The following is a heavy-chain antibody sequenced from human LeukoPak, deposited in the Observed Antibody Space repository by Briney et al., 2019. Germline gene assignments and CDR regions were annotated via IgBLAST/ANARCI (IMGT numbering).Heavy chain of an antibody. J-gene: IGHJ4*02. Sequence: GGSLRLSCAASGFTFSSYSMNWVRQAPGPGLEWVSSISSSSSYIYYADSVKGRFTISRDNAKNSLYLQMNSLRAEDTAVYYCARDLKGKGYSGYDTVGYWGQGTLVTVSS. CDR1: GFTFSSYS. D-gene: IGHD5-12*01. V-gene: IGHV3-21*01. CDR3: ARDLKGKGYSGYDTVGY. CDR2: ISSSSSYI.